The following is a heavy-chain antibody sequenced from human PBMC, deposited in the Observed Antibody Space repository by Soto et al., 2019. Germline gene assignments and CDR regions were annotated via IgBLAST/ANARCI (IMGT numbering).Heavy chain of an antibody. J-gene: IGHJ4*02. CDR1: GYSINSDYY. V-gene: IGHV4-38-2*01. CDR3: AKKGYYPSGKINLFDS. Sequence: SETLSLTCAISGYSINSDYYWGWIRQPPGKGLEWIGSVDHSGRTYYSPSLRSRLTIFIDTSKNQFSLRLTSVTAADTAMYFCAKKGYYPSGKINLFDSWGPGTLVSVSS. D-gene: IGHD3-10*01. CDR2: VDHSGRT.